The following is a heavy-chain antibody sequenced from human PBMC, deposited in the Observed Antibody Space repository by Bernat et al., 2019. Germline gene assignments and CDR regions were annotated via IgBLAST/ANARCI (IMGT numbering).Heavy chain of an antibody. CDR1: GFTFGDYA. Sequence: EVQLVESGGGLVKPGRSLRLSCTASGFTFGDYAMSWFRQAPGKGLEWVGFIRSKAYGGTTEYAASVKGRFTISRDSSKNTLYLQMNSLRAEDTAVYYCARSTERAVAIEYYYYYYGMDVWGQGTTVTVSS. J-gene: IGHJ6*02. CDR3: ARSTERAVAIEYYYYYYGMDV. CDR2: IRSKAYGGTT. D-gene: IGHD6-19*01. V-gene: IGHV3-49*05.